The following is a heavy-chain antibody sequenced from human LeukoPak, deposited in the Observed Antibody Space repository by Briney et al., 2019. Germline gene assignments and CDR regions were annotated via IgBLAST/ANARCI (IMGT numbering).Heavy chain of an antibody. CDR1: GFTFSSYA. CDR2: ISGSGGST. CDR3: AKDGPNPNYDFWSGYADYFDY. Sequence: GGSLRLSCAASGFTFSSYAMGWVRQAPGKGLEWVSAISGSGGSTYYADSVKGRFTISRDNSKSTLYLQMNSLRAEDTAVYYCAKDGPNPNYDFWSGYADYFDYWGQGTLVTVSS. V-gene: IGHV3-23*01. D-gene: IGHD3-3*01. J-gene: IGHJ4*02.